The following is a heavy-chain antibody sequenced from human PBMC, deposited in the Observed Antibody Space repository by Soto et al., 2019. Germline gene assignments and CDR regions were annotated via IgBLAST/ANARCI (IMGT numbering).Heavy chain of an antibody. D-gene: IGHD1-26*01. J-gene: IGHJ5*02. Sequence: EVQLLESGGGLVQPGGSLRLSCAASGFTFSSYAMSWARQAPGKGLEWVATLSGSGDSTYYADSVKGLFTISRDNSKNTLYLQMNSLRAEDTAVYYCATAPTRPPGRAWELPPSWGQGTLVTVSS. CDR3: ATAPTRPPGRAWELPPS. CDR2: LSGSGDST. V-gene: IGHV3-23*01. CDR1: GFTFSSYA.